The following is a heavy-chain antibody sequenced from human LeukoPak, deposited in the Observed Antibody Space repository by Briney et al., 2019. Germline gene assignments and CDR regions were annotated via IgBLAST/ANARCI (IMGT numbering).Heavy chain of an antibody. CDR3: ARALSGSYYYYYGMDV. Sequence: SVKVSCKASGGTFSSYAISWVRQAPGRGLEWMGRIIPILGIANYAQKFQGRVTITADKSTSTAYMELSSLRSEDTAVYYCARALSGSYYYYYGMDVWGQGTTVTVSS. V-gene: IGHV1-69*04. D-gene: IGHD1-26*01. CDR2: IIPILGIA. J-gene: IGHJ6*02. CDR1: GGTFSSYA.